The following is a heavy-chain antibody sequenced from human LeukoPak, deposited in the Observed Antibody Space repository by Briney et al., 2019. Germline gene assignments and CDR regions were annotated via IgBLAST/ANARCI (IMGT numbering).Heavy chain of an antibody. CDR1: GFTFSRFG. CDR2: ISYDGSHK. Sequence: PGGSLRLSCAVSGFTFSRFGMHWVRQAPGKGLEWVAVISYDGSHKYYADSVKGRLTISRDNSKNTLYLQMNSLRAEDTALYYCAKDKVVYGSGYNWFDFWGQGTLVTVSS. D-gene: IGHD3-10*01. V-gene: IGHV3-30*18. J-gene: IGHJ5*01. CDR3: AKDKVVYGSGYNWFDF.